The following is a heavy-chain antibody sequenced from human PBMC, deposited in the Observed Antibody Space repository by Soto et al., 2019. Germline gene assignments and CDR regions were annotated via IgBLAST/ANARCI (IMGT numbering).Heavy chain of an antibody. Sequence: EVQLVESGGGLVKPGGSLRLSCAASGFTFSSYSMNWVRQAPGKGLEWVSSISSSSSYIYYADSVKGRFTISRDNAKNSRYLQMNSLRAEDTAVYYCASQPHHTHGSGRFQDYWGQGTLVTVSS. CDR2: ISSSSSYI. V-gene: IGHV3-21*01. CDR3: ASQPHHTHGSGRFQDY. J-gene: IGHJ4*02. CDR1: GFTFSSYS. D-gene: IGHD3-10*01.